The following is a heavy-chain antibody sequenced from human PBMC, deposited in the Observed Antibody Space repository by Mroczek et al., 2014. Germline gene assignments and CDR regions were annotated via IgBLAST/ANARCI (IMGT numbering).Heavy chain of an antibody. CDR1: GGSISSYY. CDR2: IYYSGST. J-gene: IGHJ5*02. CDR3: ARGLRLLGYNWFDP. Sequence: QVQLQQSGPGLVKPSETLSLTCTVSGGSISSYYWSWIRQPPGKGLEWIGYIYYSGSTNYNPSLKSRVTISVDTSKNQFSLKLSSVTAADTAVYYCARGLRLLGYNWFDPWGQGTLVTVSS. D-gene: IGHD2-15*01. V-gene: IGHV4-59*01.